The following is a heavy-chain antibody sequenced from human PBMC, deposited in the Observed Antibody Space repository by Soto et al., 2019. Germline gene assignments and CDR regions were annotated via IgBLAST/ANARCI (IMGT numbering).Heavy chain of an antibody. Sequence: EVQLLESGGGLVQPGGSLRLSCAASGFTFSSYAMSWVRQAPGKGLEWVSAISGSGGSTYYADSVKGRFTISRDNSKNTLYMQMSSLRAEDTAVYYCAKECWLWFGELSHDYWGQGTLVTVSS. V-gene: IGHV3-23*01. CDR1: GFTFSSYA. J-gene: IGHJ4*02. D-gene: IGHD3-10*01. CDR3: AKECWLWFGELSHDY. CDR2: ISGSGGST.